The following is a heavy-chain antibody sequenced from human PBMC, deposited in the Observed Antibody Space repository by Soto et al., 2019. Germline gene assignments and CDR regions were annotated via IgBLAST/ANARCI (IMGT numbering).Heavy chain of an antibody. V-gene: IGHV3-9*01. D-gene: IGHD2-2*01. CDR3: AKGDIVVVPAASLFFYYYYMDV. Sequence: GGSLRLSCAASGFTFDDYAMHWVRQAPGKGLEWVSGISWNSGSIGYADSVKGRFTISRDNAKNSLYLQMNSLRAEDTALYYCAKGDIVVVPAASLFFYYYYMDVWGKGTTVTVSS. J-gene: IGHJ6*03. CDR2: ISWNSGSI. CDR1: GFTFDDYA.